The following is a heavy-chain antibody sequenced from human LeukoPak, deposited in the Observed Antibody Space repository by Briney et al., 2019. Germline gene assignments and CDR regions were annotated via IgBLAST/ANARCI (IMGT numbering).Heavy chain of an antibody. V-gene: IGHV3-74*01. CDR1: GFTFSNYW. CDR3: AKDRTGLYSSWN. Sequence: GGSLRLSCAASGFTFSNYWMHWVRQAPGKGLVWVARVNSDGSGTTYADSVKGRFTISRDNSKNTLYLQMNSLRAEDTAVYYCAKDRTGLYSSWNWGQGTLVTVSS. CDR2: VNSDGSGT. D-gene: IGHD6-6*01. J-gene: IGHJ4*02.